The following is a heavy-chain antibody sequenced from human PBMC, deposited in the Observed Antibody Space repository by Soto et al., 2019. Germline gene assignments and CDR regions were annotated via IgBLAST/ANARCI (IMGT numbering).Heavy chain of an antibody. CDR3: ARVDKGARHSNWFDP. V-gene: IGHV1-18*04. D-gene: IGHD6-6*01. CDR2: ISAYNGNT. Sequence: ASVKVSCKDSGYNFTSYGICWVRQAPGQGLEWMGCISAYNGNTNYAQKLQGRVTMTTDTSTSTAYMELRSLRSDDTAVYYCARVDKGARHSNWFDPWGQGTLVTVS. J-gene: IGHJ5*02. CDR1: GYNFTSYG.